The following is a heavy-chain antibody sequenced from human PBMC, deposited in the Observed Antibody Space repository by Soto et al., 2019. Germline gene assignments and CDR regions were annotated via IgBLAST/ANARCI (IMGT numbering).Heavy chain of an antibody. CDR1: GFTFSSYA. D-gene: IGHD5-12*01. CDR2: ISYDGSDK. Sequence: HPGGSLSLSCAASGFTFSSYAMHWVRQAPGKGLEWVALISYDGSDKDYADSVKGRFTISRDNSRNTLFLQMNSLRAEDTAVYYCAKGPMDGYNPYYFDYWGQGTLVTVSS. V-gene: IGHV3-30-3*01. J-gene: IGHJ4*02. CDR3: AKGPMDGYNPYYFDY.